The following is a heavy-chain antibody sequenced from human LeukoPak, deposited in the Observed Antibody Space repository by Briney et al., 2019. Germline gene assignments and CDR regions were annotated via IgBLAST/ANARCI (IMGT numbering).Heavy chain of an antibody. Sequence: ASVKVSCKASGYTFNGYYMHWVRQAPGRGPEWMGWINPNSGDTNYAQKFQGRVTMTRDTSISTAYMEVSRLRSDDTAVYYCARPDGDTGGNYGCWGQGTLXTVSS. V-gene: IGHV1-2*02. CDR3: ARPDGDTGGNYGC. J-gene: IGHJ4*02. D-gene: IGHD4-23*01. CDR2: INPNSGDT. CDR1: GYTFNGYY.